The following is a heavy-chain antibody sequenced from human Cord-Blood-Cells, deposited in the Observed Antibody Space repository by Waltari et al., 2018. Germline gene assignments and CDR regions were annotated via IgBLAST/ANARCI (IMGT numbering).Heavy chain of an antibody. D-gene: IGHD5-18*01. CDR3: ARDRGYSYGYFDY. CDR2: INAGNGNT. CDR1: GYTFTSYA. J-gene: IGHJ4*02. V-gene: IGHV1-3*01. Sequence: QVQLVQSGAEVKKPGASVKVSCKASGYTFTSYAMHWVRQAPGQRPEWMGWINAGNGNTKYSQKFQGRVTITRDTSASTAYMELSSLRSEDTAVYYCARDRGYSYGYFDYWGQGTLVTVSS.